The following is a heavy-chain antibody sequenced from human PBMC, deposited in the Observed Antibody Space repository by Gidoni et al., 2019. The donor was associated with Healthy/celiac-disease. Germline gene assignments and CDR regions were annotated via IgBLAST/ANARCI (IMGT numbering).Heavy chain of an antibody. CDR1: GFTISSYG. J-gene: IGHJ6*02. D-gene: IGHD2-2*01. CDR2: ISYDGSNK. V-gene: IGHV3-30*18. Sequence: QVQLVESGGGVVQPGRSLRLSCAASGFTISSYGMHWVRQAPGKGLEWVAVISYDGSNKYYADSVKGRFTISRDNSKNTLYLQMNSLRAEDTAVYYCAKRGSSTSNYYYGMDVWGQGTTVTVSS. CDR3: AKRGSSTSNYYYGMDV.